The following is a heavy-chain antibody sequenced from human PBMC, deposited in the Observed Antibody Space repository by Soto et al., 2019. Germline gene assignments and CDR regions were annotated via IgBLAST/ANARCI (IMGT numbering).Heavy chain of an antibody. CDR2: ISSSSSYI. J-gene: IGHJ6*03. CDR3: ARVPGSVAATLFYYYYMDV. Sequence: GGSLRLSCAASGFTFSSYSMNWVRQAPGKGLEWVSSISSSSSYIYYADSVKGRFTISRDNAKNSLYLQMNSLRAEDTAVYYCARVPGSVAATLFYYYYMDVWGKGTTVTVSS. D-gene: IGHD2-15*01. CDR1: GFTFSSYS. V-gene: IGHV3-21*01.